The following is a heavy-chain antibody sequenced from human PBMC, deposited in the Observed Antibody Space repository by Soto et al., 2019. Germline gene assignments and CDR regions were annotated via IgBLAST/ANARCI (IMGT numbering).Heavy chain of an antibody. V-gene: IGHV1-69*01. CDR3: ASSYSSSWYSVGGAYYYGMDV. D-gene: IGHD6-13*01. CDR1: GGTFSSYA. CDR2: IIPIFGTT. J-gene: IGHJ6*02. Sequence: QVQLVQSGAEVQKPGSSVKVSCKASGGTFSSYAISWVRQAPGQGLEWMGGIIPIFGTTNYAQKFQGRVTITADESTSTAYMELSSLRSEDTAVYYCASSYSSSWYSVGGAYYYGMDVWGQGTTVTVSS.